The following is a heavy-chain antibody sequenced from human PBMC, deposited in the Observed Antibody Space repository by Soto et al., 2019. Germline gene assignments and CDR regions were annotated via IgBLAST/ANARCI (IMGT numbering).Heavy chain of an antibody. J-gene: IGHJ6*02. CDR1: GGSISSSSYY. CDR2: IYYSGST. CDR3: ARAEGTAMGLYYYYYYGMDV. Sequence: ETLSLTCTVSGGSISSSSYYWGWIRQPPGKGLEWIGSIYYSGSTYYNPSLKSRVTISVDTSKNQFSLKLSSVTAADTAVYYCARAEGTAMGLYYYYYYGMDVWGQGTTVTVSS. D-gene: IGHD5-18*01. V-gene: IGHV4-39*01.